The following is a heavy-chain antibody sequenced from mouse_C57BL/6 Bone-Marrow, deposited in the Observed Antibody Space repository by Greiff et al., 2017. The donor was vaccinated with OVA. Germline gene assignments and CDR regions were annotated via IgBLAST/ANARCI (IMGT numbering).Heavy chain of an antibody. CDR2: INPYNGGT. CDR3: ARGFYSNSYYFDY. Sequence: EVKLQQSGPVLVKPGASVKMSCKASGYTFTDYYMNWVKQSHGKSLEWIGVINPYNGGTSYNQKFKGKATLTVDKSSSTAYMELNSLTSEDSAVYYCARGFYSNSYYFDYWGQGTTLTVSS. CDR1: GYTFTDYY. J-gene: IGHJ2*01. D-gene: IGHD2-5*01. V-gene: IGHV1-19*01.